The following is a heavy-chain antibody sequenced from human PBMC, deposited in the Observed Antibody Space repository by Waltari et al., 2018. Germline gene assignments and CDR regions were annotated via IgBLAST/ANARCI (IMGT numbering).Heavy chain of an antibody. Sequence: QVQLVQSGAEVKKPGASVKVSCKASGSPFTSYAINWVRQATGQGLEWMGWMNPNSGNTGYAQKFQGRVTITRNTSISTAYMELSSLRSEDTAVYYCARGPSITMVQGVILDYWGQGTLVTVSS. J-gene: IGHJ4*02. CDR2: MNPNSGNT. V-gene: IGHV1-8*03. CDR3: ARGPSITMVQGVILDY. CDR1: GSPFTSYA. D-gene: IGHD3-10*01.